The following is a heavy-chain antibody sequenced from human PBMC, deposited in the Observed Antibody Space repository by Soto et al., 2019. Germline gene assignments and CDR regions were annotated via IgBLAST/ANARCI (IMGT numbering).Heavy chain of an antibody. CDR3: SRGPPRVHWFDP. Sequence: SETLSLTCTVSGAYVSSGTYYCSWLRQPPGKGLEXXXXXXXGXSTKYNPSLQSRVTISVDTSNNQFSLNLRSVTAADTAVYFCSRGPPRVHWFDPWGQGTLVTVSS. V-gene: IGHV4-61*01. CDR2: XXXGXST. J-gene: IGHJ5*02. CDR1: GAYVSSGTYY.